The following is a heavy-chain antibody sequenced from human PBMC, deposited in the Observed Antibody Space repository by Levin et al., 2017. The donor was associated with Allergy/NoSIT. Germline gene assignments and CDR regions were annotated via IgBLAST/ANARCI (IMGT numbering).Heavy chain of an antibody. CDR1: EFTFKFTA. Sequence: PGGSLRLSCAASEFTFKFTAVGWVRQAPGKGLEWVSVISGNGETTLYADSVKGRFMISRDDSRNTVDLHMNSLRAEDTAIYYCAKDVAGATPDCWGQGTLVTVSS. CDR3: AKDVAGATPDC. V-gene: IGHV3-23*01. CDR2: ISGNGETT. J-gene: IGHJ4*02. D-gene: IGHD1-26*01.